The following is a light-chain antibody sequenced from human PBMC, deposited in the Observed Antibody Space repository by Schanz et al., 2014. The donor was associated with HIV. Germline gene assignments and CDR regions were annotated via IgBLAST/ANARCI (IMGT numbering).Light chain of an antibody. CDR2: NTF. V-gene: IGLV1-44*01. Sequence: QSVLTQPPSASGTPGQRVTISCSGSSSNFRSNAVNWYQQLPGTAPRLLIYNTFHRPSGVPDRFSGSKSGTSASLAISGLESDDEATYYCAAWDDNLNAWVSGGGTKVTVL. CDR3: AAWDDNLNAWV. J-gene: IGLJ3*02. CDR1: SSNFRSNA.